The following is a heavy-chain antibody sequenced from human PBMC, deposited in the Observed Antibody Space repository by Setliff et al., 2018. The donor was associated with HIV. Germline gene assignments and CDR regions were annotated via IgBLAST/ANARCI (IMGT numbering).Heavy chain of an antibody. CDR3: ARHGVRDTMVTVDY. CDR1: GYSFSNYW. J-gene: IGHJ4*02. Sequence: PGESLKISCKGSGYSFSNYWIGWVRQMPGKGLEWMGIIYPGDSDARYSPSFQGQVTISVDKSISTAYLQWGSLKASDTAMYYCARHGVRDTMVTVDYWGQGTLVTVSS. D-gene: IGHD3-10*01. V-gene: IGHV5-51*01. CDR2: IYPGDSDA.